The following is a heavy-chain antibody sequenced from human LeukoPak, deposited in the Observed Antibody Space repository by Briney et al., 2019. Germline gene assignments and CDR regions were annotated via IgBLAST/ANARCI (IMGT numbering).Heavy chain of an antibody. Sequence: SETLSLTCTVSGGSISTYYWTWIRQPPGKGLEWIGNIYYSGSTNYNPSLKSRVTISLDTSKNQFSLKLTSVTAADTAVYYCARGGRIAVAHFDYWGQGTLVTVSS. CDR2: IYYSGST. J-gene: IGHJ4*02. CDR3: ARGGRIAVAHFDY. V-gene: IGHV4-59*01. CDR1: GGSISTYY. D-gene: IGHD6-19*01.